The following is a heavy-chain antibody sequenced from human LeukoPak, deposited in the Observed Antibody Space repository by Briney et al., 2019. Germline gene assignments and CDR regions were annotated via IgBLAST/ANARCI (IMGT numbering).Heavy chain of an antibody. J-gene: IGHJ4*02. CDR1: GFDFSSYW. V-gene: IGHV3-7*01. CDR2: INQDGSDN. D-gene: IGHD3-10*01. Sequence: GGSLRLSCAASGFDFSSYWMTWVRQAPEKGLEWVASINQDGSDNRYVDSVKGRFTISRDNAKNSLYLQMDTLRAEDTALYYFARGRGSFESWGQGSLVTVSS. CDR3: ARGRGSFES.